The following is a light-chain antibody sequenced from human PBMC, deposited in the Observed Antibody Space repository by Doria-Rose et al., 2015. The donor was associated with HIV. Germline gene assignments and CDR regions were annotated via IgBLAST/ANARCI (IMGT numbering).Light chain of an antibody. CDR3: QQYYSYPPT. CDR2: AAS. CDR1: QDISNY. J-gene: IGKJ1*01. Sequence: SASTGDRVTITCRASQDISNYLAWHQQKPGKAPKLLIYAASTLQSGVPSRFSGSGSGTDFTLTISYLQSEDFATYYCQQYYSYPPTFGQGTKVEVK. V-gene: IGKV1-8*01.